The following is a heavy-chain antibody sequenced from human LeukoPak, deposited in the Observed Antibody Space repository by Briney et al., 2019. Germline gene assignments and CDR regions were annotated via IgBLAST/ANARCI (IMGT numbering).Heavy chain of an antibody. J-gene: IGHJ5*02. CDR3: ASTSRFLEWLPRGVFDP. CDR2: IYSSGST. D-gene: IGHD3-3*01. CDR1: GHSISSGDYY. Sequence: SETLSLTCTVSGHSISSGDYYWSWIRQPGGKGLEWIVRIYSSGSTTYHPSLKSRFTISGDRSKKQFSLKLSSVTAADTAVYYCASTSRFLEWLPRGVFDPWGQGTLVTVSS. V-gene: IGHV4-61*02.